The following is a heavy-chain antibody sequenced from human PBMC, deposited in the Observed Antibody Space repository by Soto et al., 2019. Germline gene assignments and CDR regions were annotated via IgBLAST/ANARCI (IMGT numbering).Heavy chain of an antibody. CDR2: IYPGDSDT. CDR1: GYSFTSYW. D-gene: IGHD6-13*01. J-gene: IGHJ6*03. V-gene: IGHV5-51*01. Sequence: GESLKISCKGSGYSFTSYWIGWVRQMPGKGLEWMGIIYPGDSDTRYSPSFQGQVTISADKSISTAYLQWSSLKASDTAMYYCARGGAAAAPDYYYYYMDVWGKGTTVTVSS. CDR3: ARGGAAAAPDYYYYYMDV.